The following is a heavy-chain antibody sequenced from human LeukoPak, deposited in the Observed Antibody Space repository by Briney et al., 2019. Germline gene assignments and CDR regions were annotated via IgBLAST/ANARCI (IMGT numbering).Heavy chain of an antibody. V-gene: IGHV3-23*01. Sequence: GGSLRLSCAASGFTFSSYAMSWVRQAPGKGLEWVSAISGSGGSTYYADSVKGRFTISRDNSKNTLYLQMNSLRVEDTSLYYCAKEGEQQLVRFPNWFDPWGQGTLVTVSS. D-gene: IGHD6-13*01. CDR2: ISGSGGST. J-gene: IGHJ5*02. CDR1: GFTFSSYA. CDR3: AKEGEQQLVRFPNWFDP.